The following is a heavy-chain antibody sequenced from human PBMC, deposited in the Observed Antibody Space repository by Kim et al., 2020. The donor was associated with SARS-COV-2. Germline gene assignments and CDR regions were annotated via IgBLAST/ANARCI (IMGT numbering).Heavy chain of an antibody. Sequence: ADSVKGRFTISRDNAKNSLYLQMNSLRAEDTAVYYCARVGQGIAARFADYWGQGTLVTVSS. CDR3: ARVGQGIAARFADY. V-gene: IGHV3-21*01. D-gene: IGHD6-6*01. J-gene: IGHJ4*02.